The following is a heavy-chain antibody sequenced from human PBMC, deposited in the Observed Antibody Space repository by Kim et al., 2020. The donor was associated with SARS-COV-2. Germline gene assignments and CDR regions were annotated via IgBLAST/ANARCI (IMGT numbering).Heavy chain of an antibody. D-gene: IGHD3-10*01. J-gene: IGHJ5*02. CDR3: AGGFGYSNWFDP. V-gene: IGHV4-34*01. Sequence: NSTPSLKSRVTISVDTSKSQCSLKLSSVTAADTAVYYCAGGFGYSNWFDPWGQGTLVTVSS.